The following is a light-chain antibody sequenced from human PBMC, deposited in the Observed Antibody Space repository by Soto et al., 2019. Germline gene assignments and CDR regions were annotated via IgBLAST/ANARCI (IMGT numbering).Light chain of an antibody. V-gene: IGLV2-8*01. CDR3: SSYAGSNYV. CDR2: EVS. Sequence: QSALTQPPSASGSPGQSVTISCTGTSSDVGGYNYVSWYQQHLGKAPKLMIYEVSKRPSGVPDRFSGSKSGNTASLTVSGLQAEDEADYYCSSYAGSNYVFGTGTKLTVL. CDR1: SSDVGGYNY. J-gene: IGLJ1*01.